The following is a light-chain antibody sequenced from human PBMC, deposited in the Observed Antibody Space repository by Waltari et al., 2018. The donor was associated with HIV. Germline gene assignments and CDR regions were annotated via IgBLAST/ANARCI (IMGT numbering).Light chain of an antibody. CDR1: SSDLGAFDL. CDR3: VSYATNNIPL. Sequence: QSALTQPASVSGSPCQSNTISFTGTSSDLGAFDLVSWYQQYPGKAPRLLSYDVSVRSSGISDRFSGAKSAYTASASLTISKLQAEDEAHYYCVSYATNNIPLFGGGTKLTVL. V-gene: IGLV2-14*03. J-gene: IGLJ3*02. CDR2: DVS.